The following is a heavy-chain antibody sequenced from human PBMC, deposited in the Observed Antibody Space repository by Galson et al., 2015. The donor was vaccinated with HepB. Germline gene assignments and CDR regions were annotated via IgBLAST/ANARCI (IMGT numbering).Heavy chain of an antibody. Sequence: TLSLTCAVSGVFITRGGYSWNWIRQPPGKALEWIGNIYHSGSTYYNPSLKSRVTILLDRSKNQFSLNLTSVTVADTAVYYCASSPRYFHGMDVWGQGTTVTVSS. V-gene: IGHV4-30-2*01. CDR1: GVFITRGGYS. CDR2: IYHSGST. J-gene: IGHJ6*02. CDR3: ASSPRYFHGMDV.